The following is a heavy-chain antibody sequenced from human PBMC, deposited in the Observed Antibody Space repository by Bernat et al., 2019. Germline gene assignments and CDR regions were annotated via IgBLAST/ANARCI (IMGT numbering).Heavy chain of an antibody. Sequence: QVQLVESGGGVVQPGRSLRLSCAASGFSFSDYAMHWVRQAPGKGLEWVAALSHDGSKKYYTDSVKGRFTISRDTSKNTLFLQMNSLRAEDTAVYYCARVPNGIDVWGQGTTVTVSS. CDR1: GFSFSDYA. CDR2: LSHDGSKK. V-gene: IGHV3-30-3*01. J-gene: IGHJ6*02. CDR3: ARVPNGIDV.